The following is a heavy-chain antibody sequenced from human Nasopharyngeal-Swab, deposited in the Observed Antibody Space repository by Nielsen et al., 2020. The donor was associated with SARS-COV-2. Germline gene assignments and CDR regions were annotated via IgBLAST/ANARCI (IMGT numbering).Heavy chain of an antibody. D-gene: IGHD1-7*01. V-gene: IGHV4-59*08. CDR2: ISYSGST. J-gene: IGHJ4*02. Sequence: ESLKISCTVSGGSINPYYWSWIRQPPGKGLEWIGHISYSGSTHYDPSFRSRVTMSVDTSKNQFSLKLTSVTAADTAAYYCVRHEGGTTLDYWGQGTLVTVSS. CDR1: GGSINPYY. CDR3: VRHEGGTTLDY.